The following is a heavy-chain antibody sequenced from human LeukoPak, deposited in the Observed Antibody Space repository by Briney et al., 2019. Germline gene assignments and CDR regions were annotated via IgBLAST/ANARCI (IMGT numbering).Heavy chain of an antibody. J-gene: IGHJ4*02. Sequence: GGSLRLSCAASGFTFSSYEMNWVRQAPGRGLEWVSHISSGGSTIYYADSLKGRFTISRDNAKNSLYLQMNSLRAEDTAVYYCAKSFLDWGQGTLVTVSS. CDR1: GFTFSSYE. V-gene: IGHV3-48*03. D-gene: IGHD3-3*01. CDR3: AKSFLD. CDR2: ISSGGSTI.